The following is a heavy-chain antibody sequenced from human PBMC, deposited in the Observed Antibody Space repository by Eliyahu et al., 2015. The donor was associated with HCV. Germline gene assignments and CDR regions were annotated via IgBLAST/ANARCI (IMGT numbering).Heavy chain of an antibody. V-gene: IGHV3-7*01. CDR1: SYW. CDR2: IKQDGSEK. CDR3: ARVRVRGVITPLFRYFDY. D-gene: IGHD3-10*01. J-gene: IGHJ4*02. Sequence: SYWMSWVRQAPGKGLEWVANIKQDGSEKYYVDSVKGRFTISRDNAKNSLYLQMNSLRAEDTAVYYCARVRVRGVITPLFRYFDYWGQGTLVTVSS.